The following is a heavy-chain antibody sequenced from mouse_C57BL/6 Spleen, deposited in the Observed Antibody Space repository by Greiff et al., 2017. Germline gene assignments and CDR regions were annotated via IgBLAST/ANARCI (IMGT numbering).Heavy chain of an antibody. V-gene: IGHV1-39*01. CDR1: GYSFTDYN. D-gene: IGHD1-1*01. CDR3: ARNYYGSSYVWFAY. CDR2: INPNYGTT. J-gene: IGHJ3*01. Sequence: EVKLMESGPELVKPGASVKISCKASGYSFTDYNMNWVKQSNGKSLEWIGVINPNYGTTSYNQKFKGKATLTVYQSTSTAYMQLNSLTSEDSAVYYCARNYYGSSYVWFAYWGQGTLVTVSA.